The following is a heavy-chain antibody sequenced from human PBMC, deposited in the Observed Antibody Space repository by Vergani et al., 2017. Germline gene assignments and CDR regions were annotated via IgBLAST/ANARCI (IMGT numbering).Heavy chain of an antibody. J-gene: IGHJ6*03. CDR1: GFPFSFFW. Sequence: EVKLVESGGGLVQPGESLRLSCTTSGFPFSFFWMSWVRQAPGQGLEWVANVKQDGSVKYYGDSVEGRFTVSRDSSSLHLEMKGLRAEDTAVYYCARVRYFCSGDCHPGEYYYYMDVWGKGTTVTVTS. CDR3: ARVRYFCSGDCHPGEYYYYMDV. V-gene: IGHV3-7*01. D-gene: IGHD3-3*01. CDR2: VKQDGSVK.